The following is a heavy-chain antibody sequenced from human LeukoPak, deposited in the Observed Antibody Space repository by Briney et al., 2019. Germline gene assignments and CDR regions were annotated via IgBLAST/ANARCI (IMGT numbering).Heavy chain of an antibody. CDR3: AKSPLAYYDSSGYFDY. V-gene: IGHV3-30*02. Sequence: PGGSLRLSCAASGFTFSSYGMHWVRQAPGKGLEWVAFIRYDGTNKYYADSVKGRFTISGDNSKNTLYLQMHSLRAEDTAVYYCAKSPLAYYDSSGYFDYWGQGTLVTVSS. CDR1: GFTFSSYG. CDR2: IRYDGTNK. J-gene: IGHJ4*02. D-gene: IGHD3-22*01.